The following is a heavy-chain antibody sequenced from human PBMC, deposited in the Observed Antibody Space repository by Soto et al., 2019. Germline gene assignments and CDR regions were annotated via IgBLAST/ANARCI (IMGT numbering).Heavy chain of an antibody. CDR3: ATWQGSLNFHY. CDR2: IWDDGRRR. J-gene: IGHJ4*02. V-gene: IGHV3-33*01. Sequence: GGSLRLSCAASGFTFSLYGMHWVRQAPGKGLEWVAAIWDDGRRRDYADSVKDRLFISRDNSKNTLYLQLDSLRPEDTAVYYCATWQGSLNFHYWGQGTLVTVSS. CDR1: GFTFSLYG.